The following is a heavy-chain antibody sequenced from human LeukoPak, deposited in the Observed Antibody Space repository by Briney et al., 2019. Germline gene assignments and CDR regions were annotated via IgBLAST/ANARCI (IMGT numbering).Heavy chain of an antibody. D-gene: IGHD1-7*01. V-gene: IGHV3-33*06. Sequence: QPGRSLRLSCAASGFTFSSYGMHWVRQAPGKGLEWVAVIWYDGSNKYYADSVKGRFTISRDNSKNTLYLQMNSLRAEDTAVYYCAKDRRNYGYFDYWGQGTLVTVSS. J-gene: IGHJ4*02. CDR3: AKDRRNYGYFDY. CDR2: IWYDGSNK. CDR1: GFTFSSYG.